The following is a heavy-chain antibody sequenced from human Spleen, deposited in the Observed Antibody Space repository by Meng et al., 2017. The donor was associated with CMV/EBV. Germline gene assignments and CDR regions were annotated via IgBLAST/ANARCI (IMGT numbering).Heavy chain of an antibody. D-gene: IGHD1-1*01. CDR2: IIPIFGTA. CDR3: AKVGSSTRLERD. J-gene: IGHJ4*02. CDR1: GGSFSSYA. V-gene: IGHV1-69*05. Sequence: SVKVSCKASGGSFSSYAISWVRQAPGQGLEWMGGIIPIFGTANYAQKLQGRVTITTDESTSTAYMELSSLRSDDTAVYYCAKVGSSTRLERDWGQGTLVTVSS.